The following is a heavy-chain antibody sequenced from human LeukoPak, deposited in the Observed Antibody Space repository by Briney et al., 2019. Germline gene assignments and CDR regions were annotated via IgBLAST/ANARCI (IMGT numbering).Heavy chain of an antibody. J-gene: IGHJ4*02. Sequence: GGSLRLSCAASVFTFDDYAMHWVRQAPGKGLEWVSGICWNSGVIGYADSVKGRFTISRDNAKKSLYLQMNSLRAEDTALYFCAKSLQAVAGTIDYWGQGTLVTVSS. V-gene: IGHV3-9*01. CDR2: ICWNSGVI. CDR1: VFTFDDYA. D-gene: IGHD6-19*01. CDR3: AKSLQAVAGTIDY.